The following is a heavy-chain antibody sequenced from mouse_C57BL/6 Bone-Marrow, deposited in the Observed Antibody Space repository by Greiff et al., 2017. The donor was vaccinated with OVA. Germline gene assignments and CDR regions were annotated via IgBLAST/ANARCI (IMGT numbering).Heavy chain of an antibody. D-gene: IGHD1-1*01. CDR2: IYPGDGDT. CDR1: GYAFSSSW. V-gene: IGHV1-82*01. CDR3: LFITTVVEQSDY. Sequence: QVQLQQSGPELVKPGASVKISCKASGYAFSSSWMNWVKQRPGKGLEWIGRIYPGDGDTNYNGKFKGKATLTADKSSSTAYMQLSSLTSEDSAVYFCLFITTVVEQSDYWGQGTTLTVSS. J-gene: IGHJ2*01.